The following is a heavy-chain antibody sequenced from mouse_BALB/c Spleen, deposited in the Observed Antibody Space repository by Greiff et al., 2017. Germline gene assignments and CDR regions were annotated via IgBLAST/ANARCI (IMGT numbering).Heavy chain of an antibody. J-gene: IGHJ2*01. V-gene: IGHV1-7*01. CDR2: INPSTGYT. Sequence: QVQLKESGAELAKPGASVKMSCKASGYTFTSYWMHWVKQRPGQGLEWIGYINPSTGYTEYNQKFKDKATLTADKSSSTAYMQLSSLTSEDSAVYYCARGVTTVVVDYWGQGTTLTVSS. CDR3: ARGVTTVVVDY. CDR1: GYTFTSYW. D-gene: IGHD1-1*01.